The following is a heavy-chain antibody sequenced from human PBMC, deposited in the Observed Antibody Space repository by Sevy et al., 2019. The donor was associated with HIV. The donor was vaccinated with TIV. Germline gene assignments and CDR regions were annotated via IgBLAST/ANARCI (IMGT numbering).Heavy chain of an antibody. V-gene: IGHV3-23*01. Sequence: GGSLRLSCAASGFTFSSYAMSWVRQAPGKGLEWVSAISGRGGSTYYADSVKGRFTISRDNSKNTLYLQMNSLRAEDTAVYYCAKDRGLYYGSGSSYYCFDYWGQGTLVTVSS. CDR3: AKDRGLYYGSGSSYYCFDY. CDR1: GFTFSSYA. CDR2: ISGRGGST. D-gene: IGHD3-10*01. J-gene: IGHJ4*02.